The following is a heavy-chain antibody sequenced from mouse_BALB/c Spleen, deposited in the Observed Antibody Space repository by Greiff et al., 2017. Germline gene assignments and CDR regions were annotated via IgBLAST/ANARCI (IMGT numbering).Heavy chain of an antibody. CDR1: GFTFSSFG. CDR3: ASRGMISRYYAMDY. D-gene: IGHD2-4*01. J-gene: IGHJ4*01. CDR2: ISSGSSTI. V-gene: IGHV5-17*02. Sequence: EVKLVESGGGLVQPGGSRKLSCAASGFTFSSFGMHWVRQAPEKGLEWVAYISSGSSTIYYADTVKGRFTISRDNPKNTLFLQMTSLRSEDTAMYCGASRGMISRYYAMDYWGQGTSVTVSS.